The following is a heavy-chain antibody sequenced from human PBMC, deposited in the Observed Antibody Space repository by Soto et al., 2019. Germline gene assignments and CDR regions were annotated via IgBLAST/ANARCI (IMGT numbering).Heavy chain of an antibody. J-gene: IGHJ6*02. Sequence: PGESLKISCKVSGYSFTSYWIGWVRQMPGKGLEWMGIIYPGDSDTRYSPSFQGQVTISADKSISTAYLQWSSLKASDTAMYYCARIRHWNYYSYGMEVWGQGTTVTLSS. CDR3: ARIRHWNYYSYGMEV. V-gene: IGHV5-51*01. D-gene: IGHD1-1*01. CDR2: IYPGDSDT. CDR1: GYSFTSYW.